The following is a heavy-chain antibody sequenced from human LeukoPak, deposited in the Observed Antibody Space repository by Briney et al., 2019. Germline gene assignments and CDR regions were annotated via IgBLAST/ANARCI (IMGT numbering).Heavy chain of an antibody. CDR2: INPKGGRT. Sequence: VASVKVSCKASGYTFTSYYIHWVRQAPGQGLEWMGIINPKGGRTSYAQKFQGRVTMTRDMSTSTVYMELSSLRFEDTAVYYCARDSYSSGWYDYYYYYMDVWGKGTTVIVSS. D-gene: IGHD6-19*01. V-gene: IGHV1-46*01. J-gene: IGHJ6*03. CDR1: GYTFTSYY. CDR3: ARDSYSSGWYDYYYYYMDV.